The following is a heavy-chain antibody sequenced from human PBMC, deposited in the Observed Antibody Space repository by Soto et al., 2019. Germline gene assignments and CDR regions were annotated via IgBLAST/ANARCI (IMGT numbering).Heavy chain of an antibody. CDR1: GGSISGYF. D-gene: IGHD1-26*01. Sequence: QVQLLESGPGLVKPSETLSLTCTVSGGSISGYFWSWIRQTPGKGLEWIGWIHYSGNTLYNPSLKTRLTISVDLSSNQFSLKLSSVTAADTAIYFCARYSERHTELDYWGQGTLVTVSS. V-gene: IGHV4-59*01. CDR2: IHYSGNT. CDR3: ARYSERHTELDY. J-gene: IGHJ4*02.